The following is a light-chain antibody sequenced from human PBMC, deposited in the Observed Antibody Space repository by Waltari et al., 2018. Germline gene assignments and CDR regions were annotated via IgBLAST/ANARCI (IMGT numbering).Light chain of an antibody. CDR1: QSISSW. J-gene: IGKJ1*01. CDR2: DAS. Sequence: DIQMTQSPSTLSASVGDRVTITCRASQSISSWLAGDQQKPGKAPKLLIYDASSLESGVPSRCSGSGSGTEFTLTISSLQPDDFATYYCQQYNSYSPWTFGQGTK. V-gene: IGKV1-5*01. CDR3: QQYNSYSPWT.